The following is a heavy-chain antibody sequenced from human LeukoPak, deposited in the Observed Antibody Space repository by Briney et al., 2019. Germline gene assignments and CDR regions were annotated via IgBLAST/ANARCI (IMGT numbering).Heavy chain of an antibody. CDR1: GFTFSSYA. D-gene: IGHD6-19*01. CDR3: AKGFSSVWYYFDY. CDR2: ISGSGGST. V-gene: IGHV3-23*01. J-gene: IGHJ4*02. Sequence: PGGSLRLSCAASGFTFSSYAMSWVRQAPGKGLEWVSAISGSGGSTYYADSVKGRFTISRDNSKNTLCLQMNSLRPEDTAVYYCAKGFSSVWYYFDYWGQGTLVTVSS.